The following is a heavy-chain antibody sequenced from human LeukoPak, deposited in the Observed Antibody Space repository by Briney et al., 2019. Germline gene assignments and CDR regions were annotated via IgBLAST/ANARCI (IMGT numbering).Heavy chain of an antibody. Sequence: GSLRLSCAAPGFTFSNYNMNWVRQAPGKSLEWVSSITSTSTYTFYADSVKGRFIISRDNAENSLYLEMHSLRAEDTAVYYCARDPNSGSYSVGYYYYYMDVWGKGTTVTVSS. V-gene: IGHV3-21*01. J-gene: IGHJ6*03. CDR3: ARDPNSGSYSVGYYYYYMDV. D-gene: IGHD1-26*01. CDR2: ITSTSTYT. CDR1: GFTFSNYN.